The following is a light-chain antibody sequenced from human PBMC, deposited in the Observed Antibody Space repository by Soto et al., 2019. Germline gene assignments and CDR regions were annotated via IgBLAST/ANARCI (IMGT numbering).Light chain of an antibody. CDR1: QSISSH. J-gene: IGKJ5*01. V-gene: IGKV1-39*01. CDR2: TAS. CDR3: QQSYSTPIS. Sequence: DIRMTQSPSSLSASVGDTVTITCRASQSISSHLNWYQQKPGKAPNLLMYTASNLQSGVPSRFSGSGSGTDFTLTISSLQPEDFATYYCQQSYSTPISFGQRRRPEIK.